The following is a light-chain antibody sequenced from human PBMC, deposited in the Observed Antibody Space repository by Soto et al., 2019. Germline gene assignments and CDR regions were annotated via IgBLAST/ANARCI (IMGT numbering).Light chain of an antibody. CDR1: SSNIGPNS. Sequence: QSVLTQPPSVSAAPGQKVTISCSGSSSNIGPNSVSWYLQLPGTAPKLLIYDSTNRPSGIPDRFSGSKSGTSATLAISGLQAEDEADYYCSSYTSSSTWVFGTGTKVTVL. CDR2: DST. CDR3: SSYTSSSTWV. V-gene: IGLV1-51*01. J-gene: IGLJ1*01.